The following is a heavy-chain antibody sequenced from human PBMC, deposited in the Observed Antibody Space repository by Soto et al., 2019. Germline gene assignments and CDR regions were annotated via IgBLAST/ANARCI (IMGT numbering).Heavy chain of an antibody. V-gene: IGHV3-33*01. Sequence: GGSLRLSCAASGFTFSSYGMHWVRQAPGKGLEWVAVIWYDGSNKYYADSVKGRFTISRDNSKNTLYLQMNSLRAEDTAVYYCARVEYSYGGTYNWFDPWGQGTLVTVSS. D-gene: IGHD5-18*01. CDR3: ARVEYSYGGTYNWFDP. CDR1: GFTFSSYG. J-gene: IGHJ5*02. CDR2: IWYDGSNK.